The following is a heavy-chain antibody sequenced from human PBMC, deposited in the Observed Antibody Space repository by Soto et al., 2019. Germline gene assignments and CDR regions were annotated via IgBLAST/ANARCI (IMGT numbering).Heavy chain of an antibody. CDR1: GYTFALYG. J-gene: IGHJ3*01. CDR2: INAGNGIT. D-gene: IGHD2-2*01. Sequence: QVQLVQSGAEAKKPGASMKVSCKASGYTFALYGMHWVRQAPGQSLEWMGWINAGNGITKYSQKFQGRVTITRDTSASTANMELSSLRSEDTAVYYCARDQGFCSSTSCALDAFDVWGKGTMVTVSS. V-gene: IGHV1-3*01. CDR3: ARDQGFCSSTSCALDAFDV.